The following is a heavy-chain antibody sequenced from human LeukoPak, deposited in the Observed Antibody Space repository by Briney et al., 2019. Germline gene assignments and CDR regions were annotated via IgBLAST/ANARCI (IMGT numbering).Heavy chain of an antibody. V-gene: IGHV3-30-3*01. J-gene: IGHJ4*02. CDR1: GFTFSSYA. CDR2: ISYDGSNK. CDR3: ASSNSSGYYHEGESFDY. Sequence: GGSLRLSCAASGFTFSSYAMHWVRQAPGKGLEWVAVISYDGSNKYYADFVKGRFTISRDNSKNTLYLQMYSLRAEDTAVYYCASSNSSGYYHEGESFDYWGQGTLVTVSS. D-gene: IGHD3-22*01.